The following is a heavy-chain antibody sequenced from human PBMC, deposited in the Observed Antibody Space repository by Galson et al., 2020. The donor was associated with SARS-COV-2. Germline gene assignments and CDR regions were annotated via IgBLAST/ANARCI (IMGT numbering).Heavy chain of an antibody. D-gene: IGHD3-10*01. CDR1: GYTFTSYG. V-gene: IGHV1-18*01. Sequence: ASVKVSCKASGYTFTSYGISWVRQAPGQGLEWMGWISAYNGNTNYAQKLQGRVTMTTDTSTSTAYMELRSLRSDDTAVYYCARDGNYYGSGSYSAFDIWGQGTMVTVSS. CDR2: ISAYNGNT. CDR3: ARDGNYYGSGSYSAFDI. J-gene: IGHJ3*02.